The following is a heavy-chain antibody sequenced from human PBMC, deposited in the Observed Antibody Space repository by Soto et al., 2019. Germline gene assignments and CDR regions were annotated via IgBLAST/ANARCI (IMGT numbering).Heavy chain of an antibody. D-gene: IGHD2-15*01. CDR2: ISYDGSNK. Sequence: QVQLVESGGGVVQPGRSLRLSCAASGFTFSSYGMHWVRQAPGKGLEWVAVISYDGSNKYYADSVKGRFTISSDNSKNPLYLQMTSLTAEATAVYYCAKERDIVVVVAPLDYWGQGTLVTVSA. CDR3: AKERDIVVVVAPLDY. CDR1: GFTFSSYG. V-gene: IGHV3-30*18. J-gene: IGHJ4*02.